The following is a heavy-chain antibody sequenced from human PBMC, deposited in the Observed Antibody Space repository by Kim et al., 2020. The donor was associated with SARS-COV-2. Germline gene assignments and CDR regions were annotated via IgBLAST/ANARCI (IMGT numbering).Heavy chain of an antibody. V-gene: IGHV4-30-2*05. CDR2: GRT. CDR3: ARDRSGIDY. D-gene: IGHD1-26*01. J-gene: IGHJ4*02. Sequence: GRTYLNPSPKSRVTISADTSKNPFSLKLSSVTAAAPAVYYCARDRSGIDYWGQGTLVTVSS.